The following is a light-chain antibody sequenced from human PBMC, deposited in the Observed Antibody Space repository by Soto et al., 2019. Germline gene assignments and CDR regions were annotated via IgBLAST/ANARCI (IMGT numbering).Light chain of an antibody. Sequence: QSVLTQPPSVSGSPGQSVTISCSGTSSDVGGYNYVSWYQQYPGRAPKIMIYDVTKRPSGVPDRFSGSKSGNTASLTISGLPADDEADYYCCSSAGGVYVFGIGTKVTVL. V-gene: IGLV2-11*01. CDR1: SSDVGGYNY. CDR3: CSSAGGVYV. CDR2: DVT. J-gene: IGLJ1*01.